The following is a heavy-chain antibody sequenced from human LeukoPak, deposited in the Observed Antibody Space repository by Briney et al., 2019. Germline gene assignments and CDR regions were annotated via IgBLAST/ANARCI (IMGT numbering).Heavy chain of an antibody. D-gene: IGHD2-15*01. CDR1: GFTFSSYG. V-gene: IGHV3-48*01. Sequence: GSLRLSCAASGFTFSSYGMNWVRQAPGKGLEWVSYISSRSCTIDYADSVKGRFTISRDNAKNSLYLQMNSLRAEDTAVYYCARSYCTDGSCENLDYWGQGTLVSVSS. CDR2: ISSRSCTI. J-gene: IGHJ4*02. CDR3: ARSYCTDGSCENLDY.